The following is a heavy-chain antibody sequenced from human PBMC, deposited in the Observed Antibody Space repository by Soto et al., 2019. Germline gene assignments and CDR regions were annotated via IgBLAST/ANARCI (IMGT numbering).Heavy chain of an antibody. V-gene: IGHV4-61*01. Sequence: QVQLQESGPGLAKPSETLSLTCTVSGGSVSSGSYYWSWIRQPPGKGLEWIGYIYYSGSTNYNPSLKSRVTISVDTSKNQFSLKLSSVTAADTAVYYCARDDGWFDPWGQGTLVTVSS. J-gene: IGHJ5*02. CDR2: IYYSGST. CDR3: ARDDGWFDP. CDR1: GGSVSSGSYY.